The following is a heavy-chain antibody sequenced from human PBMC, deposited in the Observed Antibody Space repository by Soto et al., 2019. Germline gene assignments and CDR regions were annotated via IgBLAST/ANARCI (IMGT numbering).Heavy chain of an antibody. Sequence: QVQLVESGGGVVQPGRSLRLSCAASGFTFSNYDMHWVRQAPGKGLEWVAVMSFDGTTKYYADSVKGRFTISRYNSKQTLDLQMSSLRAEDTAVYYSARSNDVRVGFPSFDYWGQGTLVTFPS. J-gene: IGHJ4*02. CDR3: ARSNDVRVGFPSFDY. CDR2: MSFDGTTK. D-gene: IGHD1-1*01. CDR1: GFTFSNYD. V-gene: IGHV3-30*03.